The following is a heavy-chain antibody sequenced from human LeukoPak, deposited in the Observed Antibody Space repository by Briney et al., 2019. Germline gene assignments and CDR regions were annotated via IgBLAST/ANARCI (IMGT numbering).Heavy chain of an antibody. CDR2: ISWNSGSI. D-gene: IGHD6-19*01. V-gene: IGHV3-9*01. J-gene: IGHJ4*02. Sequence: GGSLRLSCAASGFTFDDYAMHWVRQAPGKGLEWVSGISWNSGSIGYADSVKGRFTISRDNAKNSLYLQMNSLRAEDTALYYCLYTVADPYYFDYWGQGTLVTVSS. CDR3: LYTVADPYYFDY. CDR1: GFTFDDYA.